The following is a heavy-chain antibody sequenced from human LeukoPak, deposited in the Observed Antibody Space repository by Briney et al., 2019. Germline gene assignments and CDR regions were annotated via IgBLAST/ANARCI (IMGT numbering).Heavy chain of an antibody. CDR1: GFPFSSYA. Sequence: GGSLRLSCSASGFPFSSYAMHWVRQAPGKGLEYVSAISDSGGSTYYADSVKGRFTISRDDSKNTLYLQMSSLRAEDTAVYFCVRGYSFGPYGMDVWGQGTTVTVSS. D-gene: IGHD2-15*01. CDR3: VRGYSFGPYGMDV. CDR2: ISDSGGST. J-gene: IGHJ6*02. V-gene: IGHV3-64D*09.